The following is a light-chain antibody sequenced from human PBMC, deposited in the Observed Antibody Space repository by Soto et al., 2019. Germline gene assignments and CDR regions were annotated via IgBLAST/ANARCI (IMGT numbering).Light chain of an antibody. V-gene: IGKV1-6*01. CDR3: LQDYNYPRP. Sequence: ALQMNQSPSSLSASVRDKVNIKCRPIQDIRTELGWYQQKPGKAAKLLIYGATTLQSGVPSSFSGSGSGTDFTLTISGLQPEDFATYYCLQDYNYPRPFGQGTKV. CDR1: QDIRTE. J-gene: IGKJ1*01. CDR2: GAT.